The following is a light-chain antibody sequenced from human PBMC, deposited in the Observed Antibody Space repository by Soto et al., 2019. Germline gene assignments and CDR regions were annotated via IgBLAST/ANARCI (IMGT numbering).Light chain of an antibody. V-gene: IGLV4-69*01. CDR3: QTWGAGIRV. CDR2: LNSDGSH. Sequence: QPVLTQSPSASASLGASLKLTCTLSSGHSNYAIAWHQQQPEKGPRYLMKLNSDGSHAKGDGIPDRFSGSSSGAERYLTISSLQSEDEADYYCQTWGAGIRVFGGGTKLTVL. CDR1: SGHSNYA. J-gene: IGLJ3*02.